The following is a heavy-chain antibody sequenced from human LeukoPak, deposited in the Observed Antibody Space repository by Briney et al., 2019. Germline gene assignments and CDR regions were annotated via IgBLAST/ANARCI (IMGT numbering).Heavy chain of an antibody. CDR3: ARAYYYDSSGYYPLDY. V-gene: IGHV3-23*01. J-gene: IGHJ4*02. D-gene: IGHD3-22*01. Sequence: GGSLRLSCAASGFTFSSYAMSWVRQAPGKGLEWVSAISGSSGSTYYADSVKGRFTISRDNSKNTLYLQMNSLRAEDTAVYYCARAYYYDSSGYYPLDYWGQGALVTVSS. CDR1: GFTFSSYA. CDR2: ISGSSGST.